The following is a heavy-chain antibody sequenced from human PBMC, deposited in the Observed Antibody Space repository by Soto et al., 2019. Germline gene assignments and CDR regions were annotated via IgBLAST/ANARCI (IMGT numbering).Heavy chain of an antibody. V-gene: IGHV3-33*01. CDR2: IWYDGSNK. CDR3: ARDCSGGSCYSVDYYCMDV. D-gene: IGHD2-15*01. CDR1: GFTFSSYG. J-gene: IGHJ6*02. Sequence: LRLSCAASGFTFSSYGMHWVRQAPGKGLEWVAVIWYDGSNKYYADSVKGRFTISRDNSKNTLYLQMNSLRAEDTAVYYCARDCSGGSCYSVDYYCMDVWGQGTTVTVSS.